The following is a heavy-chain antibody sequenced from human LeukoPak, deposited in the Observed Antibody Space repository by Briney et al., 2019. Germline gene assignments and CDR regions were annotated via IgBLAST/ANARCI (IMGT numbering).Heavy chain of an antibody. J-gene: IGHJ4*02. CDR1: GGSLSGYY. CDR3: ARVGAGSHFDY. V-gene: IGHV4-34*01. CDR2: INHSGST. Sequence: PSETLSLTCAVYGGSLSGYYWSWIRQPPGKGLEWIGEINHSGSTTFNASLKSRVSISVDTSKTQFSLKVRSVTAADTAVYYCARVGAGSHFDYWGQGTLVTVSS. D-gene: IGHD3-16*01.